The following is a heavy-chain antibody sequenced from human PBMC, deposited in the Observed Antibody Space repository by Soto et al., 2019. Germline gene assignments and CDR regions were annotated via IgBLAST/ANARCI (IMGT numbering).Heavy chain of an antibody. CDR1: GGSVSSGFYY. Sequence: QVQLQESGPGLVKPSETLFLTCTVSGGSVSSGFYYWSWIRQPPGKGLEWIGYIYYSGNTDYNPSLKSRVIISVDTSKSQFSLRLSSVTAADTAVYYCATLRTILAPAFDYWGQGTLVTVAS. D-gene: IGHD3-3*01. CDR2: IYYSGNT. J-gene: IGHJ4*02. V-gene: IGHV4-61*01. CDR3: ATLRTILAPAFDY.